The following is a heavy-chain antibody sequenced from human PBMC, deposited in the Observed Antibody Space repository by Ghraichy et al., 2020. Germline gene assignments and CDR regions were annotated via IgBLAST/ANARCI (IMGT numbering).Heavy chain of an antibody. CDR1: GFTFTTHA. CDR3: VRGFSGSHYSYFDY. V-gene: IGHV3-30*04. Sequence: LSLTCAASGFTFTTHAFHWVRQAPGKGLEWVALISYDATHQYYADSVKGRFTISGDNSKNTLSLQMDSLRPEDTAVYYCVRGFSGSHYSYFDYWGQGTLVTVSS. CDR2: ISYDATHQ. D-gene: IGHD3-10*01. J-gene: IGHJ4*02.